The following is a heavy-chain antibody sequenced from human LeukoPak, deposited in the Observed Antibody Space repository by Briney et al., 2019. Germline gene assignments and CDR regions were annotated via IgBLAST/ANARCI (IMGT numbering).Heavy chain of an antibody. J-gene: IGHJ5*02. CDR3: ARDDDYGRRGWFDP. Sequence: SETLSLTCTVSGGSISSYYGSWIRQPPGKGLEWVGYIYYSGSTNYNPSLKSRVTISAGTSKNQSSLKLSYVTGADTAVYYCARDDDYGRRGWFDPWGQGTLVTVSS. V-gene: IGHV4-59*01. CDR2: IYYSGST. D-gene: IGHD4-23*01. CDR1: GGSISSYY.